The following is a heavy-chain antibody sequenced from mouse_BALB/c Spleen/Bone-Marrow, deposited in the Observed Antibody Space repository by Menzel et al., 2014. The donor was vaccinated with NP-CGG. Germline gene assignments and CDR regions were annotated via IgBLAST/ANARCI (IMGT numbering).Heavy chain of an antibody. CDR3: ARLGNYGPSYAMDY. Sequence: EVNLVESGAELVKPGASVELSCTASGFNIKDTYMHWVKQRPEQGLEWIGRIDPANGNTKYDPKFQGKATITADTSSNTAYLQLSSRTSEDTAVYYCARLGNYGPSYAMDYGGQGTSVTVSS. D-gene: IGHD2-1*01. CDR2: IDPANGNT. J-gene: IGHJ4*01. CDR1: GFNIKDTY. V-gene: IGHV14-3*02.